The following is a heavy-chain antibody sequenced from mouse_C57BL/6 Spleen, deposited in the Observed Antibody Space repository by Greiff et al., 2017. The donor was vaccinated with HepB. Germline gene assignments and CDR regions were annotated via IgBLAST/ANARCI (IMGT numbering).Heavy chain of an antibody. CDR2: IDPSDSYT. V-gene: IGHV1-50*01. CDR1: GYTFTSYW. J-gene: IGHJ4*01. D-gene: IGHD1-1*01. CDR3: ARGGYYYGSRPYAMDY. Sequence: QVQLQQPGAELVKPGASVKLSCKASGYTFTSYWMQWVKQRPGQGLEWIGEIDPSDSYTNYNQKFKGKATLTVDTSSSTAYMQLSSLTSEDSAVYYCARGGYYYGSRPYAMDYWGQGTSVTVAS.